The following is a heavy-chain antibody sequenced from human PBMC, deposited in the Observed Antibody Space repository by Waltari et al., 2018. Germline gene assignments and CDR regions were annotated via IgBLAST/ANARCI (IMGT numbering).Heavy chain of an antibody. CDR2: MNPNSGKR. D-gene: IGHD3-22*01. CDR3: ARNDYYDSSGYSNRGAFDI. V-gene: IGHV1-8*01. Sequence: QVQLVQSGAEVKKPGASVKVSCKASGYTFTSYDINWVRQATGQGLEWMGWMNPNSGKRGYAQKCQSRVTRTRNTSISTSDMELSSLRSEDTAVDYCARNDYYDSSGYSNRGAFDIWGQGTTVTVSS. J-gene: IGHJ3*02. CDR1: GYTFTSYD.